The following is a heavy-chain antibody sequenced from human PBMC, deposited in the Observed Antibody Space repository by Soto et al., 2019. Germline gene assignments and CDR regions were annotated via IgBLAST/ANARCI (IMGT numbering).Heavy chain of an antibody. V-gene: IGHV3-7*03. Sequence: EVDLVESGGDLVQPGGSLRLSCEASGLTLSSYWMNWVRQAPGKGLEWVAIIKKGGSERHYVDSVKGRFTISRDNARNSLYLHMNDPRAEDTAVYYCAAGIGYLFDYWGRGTLVTVSS. CDR3: AAGIGYLFDY. CDR1: GLTLSSYW. D-gene: IGHD5-12*01. CDR2: IKKGGSER. J-gene: IGHJ4*02.